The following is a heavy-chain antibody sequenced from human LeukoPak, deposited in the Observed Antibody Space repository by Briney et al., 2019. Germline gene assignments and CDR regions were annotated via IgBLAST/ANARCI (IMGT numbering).Heavy chain of an antibody. CDR3: AKDMGSMGYYYDSSGYYRPYYFDY. Sequence: GGSLRLSCAASGLTVSSNYMSWVRQAPGKGLEWVSVIYSGGSTYYADSVKGRFTISRDNSKNTLYLQMNSLRAEDTAVHYCAKDMGSMGYYYDSSGYYRPYYFDYWGQGTLVTVSS. CDR2: IYSGGST. V-gene: IGHV3-66*02. J-gene: IGHJ4*02. CDR1: GLTVSSNY. D-gene: IGHD3-22*01.